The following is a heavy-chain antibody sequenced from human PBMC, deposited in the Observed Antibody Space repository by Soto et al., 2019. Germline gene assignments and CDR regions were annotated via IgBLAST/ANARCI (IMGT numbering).Heavy chain of an antibody. CDR3: ARVITGTTFSDYSGIDV. V-gene: IGHV1-18*01. Sequence: QVQLVQSGAEVKKPGASVKVSCKASGYTFTSYGINWVRQAPGQGLEWMGWISAYNGNTNYAQKLQGRATRTTDPSTSTADSELRSLRSDDTAVYYCARVITGTTFSDYSGIDVWGQGTTVTVSS. CDR1: GYTFTSYG. J-gene: IGHJ6*02. CDR2: ISAYNGNT. D-gene: IGHD1-7*01.